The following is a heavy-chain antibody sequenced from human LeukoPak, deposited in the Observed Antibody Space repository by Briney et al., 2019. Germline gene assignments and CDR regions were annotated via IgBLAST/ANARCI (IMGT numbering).Heavy chain of an antibody. J-gene: IGHJ4*02. CDR2: FSGSGGST. CDR1: GFTFSSYA. Sequence: PGASLRRYCAASGFTFSSYAMSWVRQAPGKGLEWVSGFSGSGGSTYYADSVQGRFTISRDNSKNTLYLQMNSLRAEDTAVYYCARAYWDPWGQGTLVTVSS. V-gene: IGHV3-23*01. D-gene: IGHD1-26*01. CDR3: ARAYWDP.